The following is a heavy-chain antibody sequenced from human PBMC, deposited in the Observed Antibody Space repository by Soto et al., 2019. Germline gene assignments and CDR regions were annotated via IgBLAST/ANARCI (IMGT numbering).Heavy chain of an antibody. D-gene: IGHD6-19*01. CDR3: AKGGRQWLVTCDFNY. CDR1: GFTFSDYA. V-gene: IGHV3-30*18. Sequence: VQLVESGGGVVQPGRSLRLSCAASGFTFSDYAMHWVRQAPGKGLEWVAVVYHDGRNTHYADSVKGRFTISRDSSKNTVSLEMTRLRAEDTAVYYCAKGGRQWLVTCDFNYWGQGALVTVSS. J-gene: IGHJ4*02. CDR2: VYHDGRNT.